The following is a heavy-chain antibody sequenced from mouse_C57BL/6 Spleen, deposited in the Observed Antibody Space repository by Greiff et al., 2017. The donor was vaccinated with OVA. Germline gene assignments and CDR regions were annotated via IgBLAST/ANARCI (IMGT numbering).Heavy chain of an antibody. Sequence: EVKLMESGPGMVKPSQSLSLTCTVTGYSITSGYDWHWIRHFPGNKLEWMGYISYSGSTNYNPSLKSRISITHDTSKNHFFLKLNSVTTEDTATYYCASKTGYGSSYWYFDVWGTGTTVTVSS. CDR2: ISYSGST. V-gene: IGHV3-1*01. J-gene: IGHJ1*03. D-gene: IGHD1-1*01. CDR3: ASKTGYGSSYWYFDV. CDR1: GYSITSGYD.